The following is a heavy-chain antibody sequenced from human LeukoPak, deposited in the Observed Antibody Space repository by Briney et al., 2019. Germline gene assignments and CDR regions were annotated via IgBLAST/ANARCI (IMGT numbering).Heavy chain of an antibody. D-gene: IGHD4-17*01. CDR1: GYTFTGYY. CDR3: ANYAYYYYGMDV. J-gene: IGHJ6*02. CDR2: FDPEDGET. Sequence: ASVKVSCKASGYTFTGYYMHWVRQAPGKGLEWMGGFDPEDGETIYAQKFQGRVTMTEDTSTDTAYMELSSLRSEDTAVYYCANYAYYYYGMDVWGQGTTVAVSS. V-gene: IGHV1-24*01.